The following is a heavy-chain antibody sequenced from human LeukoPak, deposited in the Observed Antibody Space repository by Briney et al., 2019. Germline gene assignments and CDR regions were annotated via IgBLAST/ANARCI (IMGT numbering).Heavy chain of an antibody. J-gene: IGHJ6*02. CDR3: ARYSGHDYYYYYGMDV. Sequence: GGSLRLSCAASGFTFSSYAMSWVRQAPGKGLEWVSAISGSGGSTYYADSVKGRFTISRDNSKNTLYLQMNSLRADDTAVYYCARYSGHDYYYYYGMDVWGQGTTVTVSS. D-gene: IGHD5-12*01. CDR1: GFTFSSYA. CDR2: ISGSGGST. V-gene: IGHV3-23*01.